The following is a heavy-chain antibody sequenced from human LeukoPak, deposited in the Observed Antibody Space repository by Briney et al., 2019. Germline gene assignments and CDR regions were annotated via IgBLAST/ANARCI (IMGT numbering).Heavy chain of an antibody. Sequence: SETLSLTCTVSGGSISSGSYYWSWIRQPAGKGLEWIGRIYTSGSTNYNPSLKSRVTISVDTSKNQFSLKLSSVTAADTAVYYCARGPDPPPLANCGGDCYTGWFDPWGQGNLVTVSS. CDR2: IYTSGST. V-gene: IGHV4-61*02. D-gene: IGHD2-21*01. CDR3: ARGPDPPPLANCGGDCYTGWFDP. CDR1: GGSISSGSYY. J-gene: IGHJ5*02.